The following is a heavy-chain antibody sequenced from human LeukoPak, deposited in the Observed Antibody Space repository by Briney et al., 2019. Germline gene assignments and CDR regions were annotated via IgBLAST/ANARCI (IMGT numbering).Heavy chain of an antibody. CDR2: ISGSGGST. CDR3: ARGYCSSTSCFIDY. J-gene: IGHJ4*02. Sequence: QTGGSLRLSCAASGFTFSSYAMSWVRQVPGKGLEWVSGISGSGGSTYYADSVKGRFTISRDNAKNSLSLQMNSLRAEDTAVYYCARGYCSSTSCFIDYWGQGTLVTVSS. CDR1: GFTFSSYA. V-gene: IGHV3-23*01. D-gene: IGHD2-2*01.